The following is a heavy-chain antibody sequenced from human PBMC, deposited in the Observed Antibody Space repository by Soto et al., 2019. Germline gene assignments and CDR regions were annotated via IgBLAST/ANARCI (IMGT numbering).Heavy chain of an antibody. J-gene: IGHJ4*02. Sequence: EVQLVESGGGLVQPGRSLRLSCAASGFTFPDYTMHWVRQAPGKGLEWVSGISWNCGSIDYADSVKGRFIISRDAAKNCLYLQMNRLRAEDTAFYYCAKGLYYYQTSGYPHYWGQGTLVTVSS. V-gene: IGHV3-9*01. CDR1: GFTFPDYT. D-gene: IGHD3-22*01. CDR3: AKGLYYYQTSGYPHY. CDR2: ISWNCGSI.